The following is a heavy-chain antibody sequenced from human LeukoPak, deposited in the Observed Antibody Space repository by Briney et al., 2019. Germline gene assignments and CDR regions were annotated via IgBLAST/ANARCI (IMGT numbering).Heavy chain of an antibody. D-gene: IGHD2-8*02. V-gene: IGHV1-18*01. CDR1: GYIFTNFG. Sequence: GASVKVSCKASGYIFTNFGVSWVRQAPGQGLEWMGWISAYNGNTNYAQKFHGRVTMTTDTSTSTAYMELSRLISDDTAVYYCARGGALTGGTWYFDYWGQGTLVTVSS. CDR2: ISAYNGNT. J-gene: IGHJ4*02. CDR3: ARGGALTGGTWYFDY.